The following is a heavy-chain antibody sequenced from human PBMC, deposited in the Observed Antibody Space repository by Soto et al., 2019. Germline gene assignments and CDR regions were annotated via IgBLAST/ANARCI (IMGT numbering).Heavy chain of an antibody. CDR2: ISGSGGGT. J-gene: IGHJ3*02. CDR1: GFTFSNYA. Sequence: EVLLLESGGGLVQPGGSLRLSCAASGFTFSNYAMSWVRQAPGKGLEWVSGISGSGGGTDYAHSVKGLFTISRDNSKNTLYLQMNSLRAEDTAVYYCAKVGTQDYWSGYDSAFDIWGQGTMVTVSS. D-gene: IGHD3-3*01. V-gene: IGHV3-23*01. CDR3: AKVGTQDYWSGYDSAFDI.